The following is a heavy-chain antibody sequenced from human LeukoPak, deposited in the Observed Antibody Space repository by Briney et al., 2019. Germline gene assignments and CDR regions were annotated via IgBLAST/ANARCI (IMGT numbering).Heavy chain of an antibody. CDR3: ARDDIAVATCFDY. J-gene: IGHJ4*02. Sequence: GGSLRLSCAASGFTFSRYNMNWGRQAPGKGLEWVSSISIGSSYIYYADSVKGRFTLSRENAQNSLYLQMNSLRAEDTAVYYCARDDIAVATCFDYWGQGTLVTVSS. D-gene: IGHD6-19*01. V-gene: IGHV3-21*01. CDR1: GFTFSRYN. CDR2: ISIGSSYI.